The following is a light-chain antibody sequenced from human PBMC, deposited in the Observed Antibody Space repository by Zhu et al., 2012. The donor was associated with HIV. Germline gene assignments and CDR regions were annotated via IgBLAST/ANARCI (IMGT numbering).Light chain of an antibody. CDR2: GAF. V-gene: IGKV3-15*01. CDR1: HSVSST. CDR3: VTYNGPPLT. Sequence: EIVMTQSPATLSVSPGETATLSCRASHSVSSTLAWYQQKPGQAPRLLIYGAFTRATGIPARFSGRGSGTEFTLTISSLQPEDVGNYYCVTYNGPPLTSGQGTRVEI. J-gene: IGKJ5*01.